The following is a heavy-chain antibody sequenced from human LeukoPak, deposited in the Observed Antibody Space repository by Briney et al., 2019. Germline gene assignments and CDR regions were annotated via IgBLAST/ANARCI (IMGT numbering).Heavy chain of an antibody. Sequence: SETLSLTCAVYGGSFSGYYWSWIRQPPGKGLEWIGEINHSGSTNYNPSLKSRATISVDTSKNQFSLKLSSVTAADTAVYYCARDDSSGYYLDYWGQGTLVTVSS. J-gene: IGHJ4*02. V-gene: IGHV4-34*01. D-gene: IGHD3-22*01. CDR1: GGSFSGYY. CDR2: INHSGST. CDR3: ARDDSSGYYLDY.